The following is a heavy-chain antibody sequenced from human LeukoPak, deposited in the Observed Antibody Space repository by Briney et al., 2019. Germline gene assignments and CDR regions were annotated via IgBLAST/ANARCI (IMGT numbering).Heavy chain of an antibody. CDR1: GFTFSSYA. CDR2: ISYDGSNK. J-gene: IGHJ4*02. V-gene: IGHV3-30*04. CDR3: ARDKGDIVATIPTYYFDY. D-gene: IGHD5-12*01. Sequence: GGSLRLSCAASGFTFSSYAMHWLRQAPGKGLEWVADISYDGSNKYYADSVKGRFTISRDNSKNTPYLQMNSLSAEDTAVYYCARDKGDIVATIPTYYFDYWGQGTLVTVSS.